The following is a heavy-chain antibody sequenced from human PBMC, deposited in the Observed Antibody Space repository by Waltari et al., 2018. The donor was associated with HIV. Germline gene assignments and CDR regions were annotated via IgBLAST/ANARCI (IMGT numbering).Heavy chain of an antibody. CDR3: ARVGYDFWSGSHYYFDY. D-gene: IGHD3-3*01. J-gene: IGHJ4*02. V-gene: IGHV1-3*01. CDR1: GYTFTSYA. CDR2: INAGNGNT. Sequence: QVQLVQSGAEVKKPGASVKVSCKASGYTFTSYAMHWVRQAPGQRLEWMGWINAGNGNTKYSQKFQGRVTITRDTSASTAYMELSSLRSEDTAVYYCARVGYDFWSGSHYYFDYWGQGTLVTVSS.